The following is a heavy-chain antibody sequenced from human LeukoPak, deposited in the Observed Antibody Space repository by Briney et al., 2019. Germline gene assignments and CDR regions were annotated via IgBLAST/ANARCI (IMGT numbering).Heavy chain of an antibody. Sequence: SETLSLTCTVSGGSISSYYWSWIRQPPGKGLEWIGFIYYSGSTNYNPSLKSRVTISVDTSKNQFSLKLSSVTAADTAVYYCARGDSTGSHYYYYMDVWGKGTTVTISS. V-gene: IGHV4-59*01. J-gene: IGHJ6*03. CDR1: GGSISSYY. CDR2: IYYSGST. CDR3: ARGDSTGSHYYYYMDV.